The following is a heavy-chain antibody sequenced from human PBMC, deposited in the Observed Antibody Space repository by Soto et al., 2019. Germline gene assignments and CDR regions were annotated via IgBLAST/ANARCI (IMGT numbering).Heavy chain of an antibody. Sequence: QVQLVESGGGVVQPGRSLRLSCAASGFTFSSYAMHWVCQAPGKGLEWVAVISYDGSNKYYADSVSGRFTISGDISKNTRYLSMNSLRADDTGVYYGERDKVVVAATEAFAIWGQGTMVTVST. D-gene: IGHD2-15*01. CDR3: ERDKVVVAATEAFAI. J-gene: IGHJ3*02. CDR2: ISYDGSNK. CDR1: GFTFSSYA. V-gene: IGHV3-30-3*01.